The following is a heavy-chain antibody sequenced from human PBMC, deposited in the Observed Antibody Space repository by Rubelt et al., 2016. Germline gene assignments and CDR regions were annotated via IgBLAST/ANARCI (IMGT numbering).Heavy chain of an antibody. D-gene: IGHD2-15*01. CDR1: GGSFSNYY. J-gene: IGHJ3*01. V-gene: IGHV4-34*01. Sequence: MRRQQWGAGLFRPSQTLSLTCGVYGGSFSNYYWGWIRQPPGKGLEWIGSIYYSGSTYNNPSLKSRVTISVDTSKNQFSLKLSSVTAADTAVYYCARHVVGADAPVGAFDVWGQGTMVTVSS. CDR3: ARHVVGADAPVGAFDV. CDR2: IYYSGST.